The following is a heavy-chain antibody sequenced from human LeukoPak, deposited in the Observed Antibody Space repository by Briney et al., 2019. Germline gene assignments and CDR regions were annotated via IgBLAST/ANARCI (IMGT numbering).Heavy chain of an antibody. V-gene: IGHV3-21*01. J-gene: IGHJ3*02. CDR1: GFTFSSYS. D-gene: IGHD3-22*01. CDR2: ISSSSSYI. Sequence: GGSLRLSCAASGFTFSSYSMNWVRQAPGKGLEWVSSISSSSSYIYYADSVKGRFTISRDNAKNSLYLQMNSLRAEDTAVYYCARDQGPYYYDSSGYPYAFDIWGRGTMVTVSS. CDR3: ARDQGPYYYDSSGYPYAFDI.